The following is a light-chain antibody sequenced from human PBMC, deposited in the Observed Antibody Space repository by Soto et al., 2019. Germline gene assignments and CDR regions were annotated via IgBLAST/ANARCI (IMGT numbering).Light chain of an antibody. CDR1: QDITND. V-gene: IGKV1-33*01. J-gene: IGKJ4*01. CDR3: QQYDNVPLT. CDR2: EAS. Sequence: DIQMTQSPSSLSASVGDRVTITCQASQDITNDLNWYQQKPGKAPKVLIYEASNLKTGVPSRFSGSGSGTDFTFTISSLQTEDIATYFCQQYDNVPLTFGGGTKVEIK.